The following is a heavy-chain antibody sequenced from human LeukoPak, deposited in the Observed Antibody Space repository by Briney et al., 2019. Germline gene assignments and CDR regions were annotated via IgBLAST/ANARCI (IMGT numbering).Heavy chain of an antibody. Sequence: GGSLRLSCAASGFTFSSYWMHWVRQAPGRGLVWVSRISSDGSNTNYADSVKGRFAISRDNANNTLYLQMNSLRAEDTAVYYCVLVSLTPGWGQGTLVTVSS. J-gene: IGHJ4*02. CDR1: GFTFSSYW. CDR2: ISSDGSNT. V-gene: IGHV3-74*01. D-gene: IGHD3-3*02. CDR3: VLVSLTPG.